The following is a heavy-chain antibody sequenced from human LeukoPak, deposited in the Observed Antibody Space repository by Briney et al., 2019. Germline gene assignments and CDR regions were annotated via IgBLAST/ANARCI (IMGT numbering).Heavy chain of an antibody. V-gene: IGHV4-34*01. CDR3: ARVLIWFGQLQNWFDP. D-gene: IGHD3-10*01. CDR2: INHSGST. CDR1: GGSFSGYY. Sequence: SETLSLTCAVYGGSFSGYYWSWIRQPPGKGLEWIGEINHSGSTNYNPSLKSRATISVDTSKNQFSLKLSSVTAADTAVYYCARVLIWFGQLQNWFDPWGPGTLVTVSS. J-gene: IGHJ5*02.